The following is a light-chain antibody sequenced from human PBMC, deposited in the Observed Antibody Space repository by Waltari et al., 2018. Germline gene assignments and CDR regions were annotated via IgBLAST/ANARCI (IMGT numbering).Light chain of an antibody. CDR2: GAS. V-gene: IGKV3-15*01. CDR3: QQYNNWPYT. J-gene: IGKJ2*01. CDR1: QSVRGN. Sequence: EIVMTQSPATLSVSPGQRATLPCRASQSVRGNLAWYQQKPGQAPRLLIPGASTRATGIPARFSGSESGTEFTLTISSLQSEDFAVYYCQQYNNWPYTFGQGTKLEIK.